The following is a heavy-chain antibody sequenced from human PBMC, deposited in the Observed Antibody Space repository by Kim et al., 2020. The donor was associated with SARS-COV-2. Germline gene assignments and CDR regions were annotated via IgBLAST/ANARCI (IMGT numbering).Heavy chain of an antibody. D-gene: IGHD2-21*02. CDR1: GFTFSSYA. CDR2: ISGSGGST. CDR3: ATTPGGDCYFDY. V-gene: IGHV3-23*01. J-gene: IGHJ4*02. Sequence: GGSLRLSCAASGFTFSSYAMSWVRQAPGKGLEWVSAISGSGGSTYYADSVKGRFTISRDNSVNTLYLQMNSLRAEDTAVYYCATTPGGDCYFDYWGQGTLVTVAS.